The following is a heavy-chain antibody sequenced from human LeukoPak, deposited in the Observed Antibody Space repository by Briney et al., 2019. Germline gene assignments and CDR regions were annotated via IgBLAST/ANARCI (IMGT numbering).Heavy chain of an antibody. Sequence: SETLSLTCTVSGGTISSYYWSWIRQPAGKGLEWIGRIYTSGSTYYNPSLKSRVTISVDTSKNQFSLKLSSVTAADTAVYYCARDRRKYYYDSSGLTQVPYWGQGTLVTVSS. D-gene: IGHD3-22*01. CDR2: IYTSGST. CDR1: GGTISSYY. V-gene: IGHV4-4*07. J-gene: IGHJ4*02. CDR3: ARDRRKYYYDSSGLTQVPY.